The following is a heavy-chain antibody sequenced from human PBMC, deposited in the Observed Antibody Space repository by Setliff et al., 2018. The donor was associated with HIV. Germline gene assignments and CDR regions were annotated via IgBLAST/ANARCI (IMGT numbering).Heavy chain of an antibody. CDR1: GGSISSNW. Sequence: PSETLSLTCAVSGGSISSNWWSWVRQSPGKGLEWIGEIYHSGSTHYNPSLQSRVTISVDTSKNQFSLSLTSVTAADTAVYFCARRGRTGNSYVLHWFDPWGQGTLVTVSS. CDR2: IYHSGST. D-gene: IGHD5-18*01. J-gene: IGHJ5*02. CDR3: ARRGRTGNSYVLHWFDP. V-gene: IGHV4-4*02.